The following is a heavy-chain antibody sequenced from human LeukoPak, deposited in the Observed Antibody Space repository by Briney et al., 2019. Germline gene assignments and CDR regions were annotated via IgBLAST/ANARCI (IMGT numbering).Heavy chain of an antibody. D-gene: IGHD3-22*01. Sequence: GASVKVSCKASGGTFSSYTISWVRQAPGQGLEWMGRIIPILGIANYAQKFQGRVTITADKSTSTAYMELSSLRSEDTAVYYCALKSSHYDSSGYKDYWGQGTLVTVPS. CDR2: IIPILGIA. J-gene: IGHJ4*02. CDR3: ALKSSHYDSSGYKDY. V-gene: IGHV1-69*02. CDR1: GGTFSSYT.